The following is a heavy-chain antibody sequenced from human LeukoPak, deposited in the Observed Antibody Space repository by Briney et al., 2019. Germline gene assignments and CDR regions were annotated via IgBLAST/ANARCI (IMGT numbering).Heavy chain of an antibody. Sequence: PSETLSLTCTVSGGSISSSSYYWGWIRQPPGKGLEWIGSIYYSGSTYYNPSLKSRVTISVDTSKNQFSLKLSSVTAADTAVYYCARRSSCTNGVCLDAFDIWGQGTMVTVSS. CDR1: GGSISSSSYY. D-gene: IGHD2-8*01. CDR3: ARRSSCTNGVCLDAFDI. V-gene: IGHV4-39*01. CDR2: IYYSGST. J-gene: IGHJ3*02.